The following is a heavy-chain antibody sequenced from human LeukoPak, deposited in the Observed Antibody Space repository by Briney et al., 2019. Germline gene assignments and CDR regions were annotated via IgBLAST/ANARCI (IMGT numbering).Heavy chain of an antibody. CDR3: ARLPGYSNYYYYGMDV. V-gene: IGHV4-59*08. D-gene: IGHD4-11*01. CDR1: GGSISSYY. J-gene: IGHJ6*02. Sequence: SETLSLTCTVSGGSISSYYWSWIRQPPGKGLEWIGYIYYSGSTNYNPSLKSRVTISVDTSKNQFSLKLRSVTAADTAVYYCARLPGYSNYYYYGMDVWGQGTTVTVSS. CDR2: IYYSGST.